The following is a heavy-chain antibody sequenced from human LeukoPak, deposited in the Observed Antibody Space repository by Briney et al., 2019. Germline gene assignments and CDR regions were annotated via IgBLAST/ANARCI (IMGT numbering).Heavy chain of an antibody. CDR1: GVTASSKY. Sequence: GGSLRLSCAVSGVTASSKYMSWVRQAPGKGREWVSVIYSGGSTYYADFVKGRFTISRDNSRNTLYLQMNSLRAEDTALYYCAASTGNKDFDDWGQGTLVTVSS. CDR3: AASTGNKDFDD. V-gene: IGHV3-66*02. J-gene: IGHJ4*02. D-gene: IGHD2-8*02. CDR2: IYSGGST.